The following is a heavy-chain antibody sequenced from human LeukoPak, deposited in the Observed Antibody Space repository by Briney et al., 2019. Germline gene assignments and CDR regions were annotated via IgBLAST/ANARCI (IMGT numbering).Heavy chain of an antibody. CDR1: GFTFSSYW. J-gene: IGHJ4*02. CDR3: ARDNSGDGYNSDY. D-gene: IGHD5-24*01. Sequence: PGGSLRLSCAASGFTFSSYWMSWVRQAPGKGLEWVANIKQDGSEKYCVDSVKGRFTISRDNAKNSLYLQMNSLRAEDTAAYYCARDNSGDGYNSDYWGQGTLVTVPS. CDR2: IKQDGSEK. V-gene: IGHV3-7*01.